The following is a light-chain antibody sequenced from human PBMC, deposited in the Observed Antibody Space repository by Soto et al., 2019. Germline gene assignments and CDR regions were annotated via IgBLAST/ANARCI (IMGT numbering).Light chain of an antibody. J-gene: IGLJ1*01. CDR2: DVS. CDR3: CSYSGSYTFYV. V-gene: IGLV2-11*01. Sequence: ALTQPRSVSGSPGQSVTISCTGTSSDVGGYNYVSWYQQHPGKAPKLMIYDVSKRPSGVPDRFSGSKSGNTASLTISGLQAEDEADYYCCSYSGSYTFYVCGTGTKV. CDR1: SSDVGGYNY.